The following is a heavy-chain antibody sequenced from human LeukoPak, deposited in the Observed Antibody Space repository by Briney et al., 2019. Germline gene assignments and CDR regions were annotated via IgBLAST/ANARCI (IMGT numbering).Heavy chain of an antibody. V-gene: IGHV3-74*01. D-gene: IGHD3-22*01. CDR3: ATTYYYDRSGYAGY. J-gene: IGHJ4*02. Sequence: PGGSLRLSCAASGFTFSSYWMHWVRQAPGKGLMWVSRINSDGSITNYADSVKGRFTISRDNAKNTLYLQMNSLGAEDTAIYYCATTYYYDRSGYAGYWGQGTLVTVSS. CDR1: GFTFSSYW. CDR2: INSDGSIT.